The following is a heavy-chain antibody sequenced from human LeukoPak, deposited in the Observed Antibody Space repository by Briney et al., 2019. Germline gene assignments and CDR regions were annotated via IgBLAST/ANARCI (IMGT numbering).Heavy chain of an antibody. J-gene: IGHJ5*02. CDR2: DNPSGGST. CDR3: ARGHLYMRSMGRSMFWFDP. CDR1: GYTFTSYY. V-gene: IGHV1-46*01. D-gene: IGHD3-10*01. Sequence: ASVKVSCKASGYTFTSYYMHWVRQAPGQGLEWMGIDNPSGGSTSYAQKFQGRVTMTRDTSTSTVYMELSSLRSEDTAVYYCARGHLYMRSMGRSMFWFDPWGQGTLVTVSS.